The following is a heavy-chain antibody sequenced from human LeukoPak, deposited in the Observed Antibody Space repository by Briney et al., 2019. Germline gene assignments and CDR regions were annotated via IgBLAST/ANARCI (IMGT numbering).Heavy chain of an antibody. V-gene: IGHV1-18*01. Sequence: ASVKVSCKASGYTFTSYGISWVRQAPGQGLEGMGWISAYNGNTNYAQKLQGRVTMTTDTSTSTAYMELRSLRSDDTAVYYCARAIVGANTYYYYYMDVWGKGTTVTVSS. CDR1: GYTFTSYG. D-gene: IGHD1-26*01. CDR2: ISAYNGNT. CDR3: ARAIVGANTYYYYYMDV. J-gene: IGHJ6*03.